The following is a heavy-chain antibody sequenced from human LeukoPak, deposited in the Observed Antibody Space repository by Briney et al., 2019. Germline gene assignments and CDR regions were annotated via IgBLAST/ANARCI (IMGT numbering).Heavy chain of an antibody. J-gene: IGHJ4*02. CDR2: ISSSGSTI. CDR1: GFTFSSYE. CDR3: ARDPYYRDYVF. D-gene: IGHD4-17*01. Sequence: GGSLRLSCAVSGFTFSSYEMNWVRQAPGKGQEWVSYISSSGSTIYYADSVKGRFTISRDNAKNSLYLQMNSLRAEDTAVYYCARDPYYRDYVFWGQGTLVTVSS. V-gene: IGHV3-48*03.